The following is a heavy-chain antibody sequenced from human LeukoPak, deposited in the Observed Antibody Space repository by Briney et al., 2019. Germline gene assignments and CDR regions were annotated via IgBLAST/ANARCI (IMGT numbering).Heavy chain of an antibody. D-gene: IGHD2-15*01. Sequence: SETLSLTCTVSGGSISSYYWSWIRQPPGKGLEWIGYIYYSGSTNYNPSLKSRVTISVDTSKNQFSLKLSSVTAADTAVYYCAREVVSSLGAFDIWGQGTMVTVSP. CDR3: AREVVSSLGAFDI. V-gene: IGHV4-59*01. CDR1: GGSISSYY. J-gene: IGHJ3*02. CDR2: IYYSGST.